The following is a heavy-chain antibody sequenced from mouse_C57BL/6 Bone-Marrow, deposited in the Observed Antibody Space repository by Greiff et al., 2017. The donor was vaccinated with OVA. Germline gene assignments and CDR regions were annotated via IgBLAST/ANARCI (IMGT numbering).Heavy chain of an antibody. V-gene: IGHV7-1*01. J-gene: IGHJ4*01. CDR2: SRNKANDYTT. Sequence: EVKVVESGGGLVQSGRSLRLSCATSGFTFSDFYMEWVRQAPGKGLEWIAASRNKANDYTTEYSASVKGRFIVSRDTSQSILYLQMNALRAEDTAIYYCARDASMDYWGQGTSVTVSS. CDR1: GFTFSDFY. CDR3: ARDASMDY.